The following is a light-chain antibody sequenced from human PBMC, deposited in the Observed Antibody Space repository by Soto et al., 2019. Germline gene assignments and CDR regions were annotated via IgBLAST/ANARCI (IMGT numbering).Light chain of an antibody. V-gene: IGKV3D-15*01. Sequence: EIVVTQFPATLSASPGERVTLSCRASQSVSTNLAWYQQRPGEAPRLLIFDASARAVDIPGRFSGSGSGTEFTLTISSLQPEDFAVYFCHSYDKWPPGAFGQGTKVDNK. J-gene: IGKJ1*01. CDR3: HSYDKWPPGA. CDR1: QSVSTN. CDR2: DAS.